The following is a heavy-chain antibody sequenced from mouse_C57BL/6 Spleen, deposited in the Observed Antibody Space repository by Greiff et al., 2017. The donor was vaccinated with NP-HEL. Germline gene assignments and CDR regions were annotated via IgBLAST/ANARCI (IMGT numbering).Heavy chain of an antibody. V-gene: IGHV5-9-1*02. Sequence: DVHLVESGEGLVKPGGSLKLSCAASGFTFSSYAMSWVRQTPEKRLEWVAYISSGGDYIYYADTVQGRFTISRDNARNTLYLQMSSLKSEDTAMYYCTRDSYGSSLFAYWGQGTLVTVSA. D-gene: IGHD1-1*01. CDR1: GFTFSSYA. J-gene: IGHJ3*01. CDR3: TRDSYGSSLFAY. CDR2: ISSGGDYI.